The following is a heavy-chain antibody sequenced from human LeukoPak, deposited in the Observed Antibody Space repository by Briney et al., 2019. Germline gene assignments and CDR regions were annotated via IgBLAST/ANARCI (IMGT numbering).Heavy chain of an antibody. V-gene: IGHV4-59*08. CDR3: ASDRGYSSSSNFFDY. Sequence: SETLSLTCTVSGGSISTYYWSWIRQPPGKGLEWIGFISDSGSTDYNPSLTSRVTISVDTSKNQFSLRLSSVTAADTAVYYCASDRGYSSSSNFFDYWGQGTLVTVSS. D-gene: IGHD6-6*01. J-gene: IGHJ4*02. CDR1: GGSISTYY. CDR2: ISDSGST.